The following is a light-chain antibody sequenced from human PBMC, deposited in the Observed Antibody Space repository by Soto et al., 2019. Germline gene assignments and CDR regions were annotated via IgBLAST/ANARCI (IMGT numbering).Light chain of an antibody. CDR3: QQYDT. J-gene: IGKJ5*01. Sequence: EIVLTQSPDTLPLSLGQRATLSCRASHGVIINLSWYQQKPGXXPRLLISDASTRATGIPARFSGSGSGTQFTLTISSVQAEDFAVYYCQQYDTFGQGTRLDIK. CDR1: HGVIIN. CDR2: DAS. V-gene: IGKV3-15*01.